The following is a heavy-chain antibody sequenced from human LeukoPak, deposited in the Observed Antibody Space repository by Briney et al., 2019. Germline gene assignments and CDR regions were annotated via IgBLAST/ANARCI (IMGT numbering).Heavy chain of an antibody. CDR3: ARRSIVGARYFDY. D-gene: IGHD1-26*01. CDR2: IYYSGST. J-gene: IGHJ4*02. Sequence: SETLSLTCTVSGGSISSSSYYWGWIRQPPGKGLEWIGSIYYSGSTYYNPSLKSRVTISVDTSKNQFSLKLSSVTAADTAVYYCARRSIVGARYFDYWGQGTLVTVSS. CDR1: GGSISSSSYY. V-gene: IGHV4-39*01.